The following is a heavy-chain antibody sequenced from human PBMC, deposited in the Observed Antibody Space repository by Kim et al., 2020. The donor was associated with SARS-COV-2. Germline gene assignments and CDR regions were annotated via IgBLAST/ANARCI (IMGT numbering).Heavy chain of an antibody. Sequence: GGSLRLSCAASGFTFSAYSMNWVRQAPGKGLEWVSYINSISSTIYYEDSVKGRFTIYRDNAKNSLFLQMNSLRAEDTAIYYCARGWGDGSVSEEDNDIWGQGTMVTVSS. CDR2: INSISSTI. J-gene: IGHJ3*02. CDR3: ARGWGDGSVSEEDNDI. V-gene: IGHV3-48*01. CDR1: GFTFSAYS. D-gene: IGHD3-22*01.